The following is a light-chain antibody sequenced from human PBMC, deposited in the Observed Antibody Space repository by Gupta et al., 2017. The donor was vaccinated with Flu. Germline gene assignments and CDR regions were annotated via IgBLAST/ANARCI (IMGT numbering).Light chain of an antibody. V-gene: IGLV2-8*01. J-gene: IGLJ1*01. Sequence: QSALTQPPSASGSPGQSVTISCTGTSSDVGGYNYVSWYQQHPGKAPKLIIYEVNKRPSGVPVRFSAFKSGSTASLTVSATQAEDEDDYYCPASAGDPYVFGTGTKVSVL. CDR3: PASAGDPYV. CDR2: EVN. CDR1: SSDVGGYNY.